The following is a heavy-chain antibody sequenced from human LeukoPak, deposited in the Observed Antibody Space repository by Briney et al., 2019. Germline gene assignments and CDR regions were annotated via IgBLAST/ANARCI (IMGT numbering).Heavy chain of an antibody. V-gene: IGHV3-49*04. CDR2: IRSKAYGGTT. J-gene: IGHJ4*02. CDR1: GFTFGDYA. CDR3: TRLDSYSSGCSDY. D-gene: IGHD6-19*01. Sequence: GGSLRLSCTASGFTFGDYAISWVRQAPGKGLEWVGFIRSKAYGGTTEYAASVKGRFTISRDDSKSIAYLQMNSLKTEDTAVYYCTRLDSYSSGCSDYWGQGTLVTVSS.